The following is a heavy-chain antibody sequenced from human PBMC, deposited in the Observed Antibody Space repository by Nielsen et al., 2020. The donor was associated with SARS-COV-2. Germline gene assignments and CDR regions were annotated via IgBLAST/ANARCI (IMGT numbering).Heavy chain of an antibody. CDR2: ISYDGSNK. V-gene: IGHV3-30*18. Sequence: GESLKISCAASGFTFSSYGMHWVRQAPGKGLEWVAVISYDGSNKYYADSVKGRFTISRDNSKNTLYLQMNSLRAEDTAVYYCAKGQGSGEGIDYWGQGTLVTVSS. D-gene: IGHD6-19*01. CDR1: GFTFSSYG. J-gene: IGHJ4*02. CDR3: AKGQGSGEGIDY.